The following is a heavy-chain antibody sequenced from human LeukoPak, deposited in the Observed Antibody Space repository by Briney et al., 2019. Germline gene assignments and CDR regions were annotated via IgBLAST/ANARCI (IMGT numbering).Heavy chain of an antibody. V-gene: IGHV4-34*01. CDR1: GGSFSAYY. CDR3: ARHRNYYDSSGSYYYFDY. J-gene: IGHJ4*02. D-gene: IGHD3-22*01. Sequence: PSETLSLTCAVYGGSFSAYYWSWIRQPPGKGLEWIGEINHSGSTNYNPSLKSRVTISVDTSKNQFSLKLSSVTAADTAVYYCARHRNYYDSSGSYYYFDYWGQGTLVTVSS. CDR2: INHSGST.